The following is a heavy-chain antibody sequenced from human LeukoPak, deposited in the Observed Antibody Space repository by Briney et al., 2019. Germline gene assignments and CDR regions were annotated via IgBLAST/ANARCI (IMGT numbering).Heavy chain of an antibody. J-gene: IGHJ6*03. Sequence: KTSETLSLTCTVSGGSISSYYWSWIRQPPGKGLEWIGNIYYSGSTYYNPSLKSRVTISVDTSKNQFSLKLSSVTAADTAVYYCARLVTEYGDYATYYYYYMDVGGKGTTVTISS. CDR3: ARLVTEYGDYATYYYYYMDV. CDR2: IYYSGST. V-gene: IGHV4-59*04. D-gene: IGHD4-17*01. CDR1: GGSISSYY.